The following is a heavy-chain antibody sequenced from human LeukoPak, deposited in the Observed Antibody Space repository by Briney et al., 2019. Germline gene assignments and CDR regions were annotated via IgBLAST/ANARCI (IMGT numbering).Heavy chain of an antibody. CDR1: GFTFSTYA. Sequence: PGGSLRLSCAASGFTFSTYAMSWVRQAPGKGLEWVSAISGSAGSTYYADSVKGRFTISRDNSKDTVYLQMNSLRAEDTAVYYCAKDSLADIDYWGQGTLVTVSS. CDR3: AKDSLADIDY. D-gene: IGHD3-16*01. V-gene: IGHV3-23*01. CDR2: ISGSAGST. J-gene: IGHJ4*02.